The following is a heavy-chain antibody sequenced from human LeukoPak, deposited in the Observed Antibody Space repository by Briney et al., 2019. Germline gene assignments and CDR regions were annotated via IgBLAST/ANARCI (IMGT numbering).Heavy chain of an antibody. J-gene: IGHJ4*02. CDR2: INNDGTAT. CDR3: VRDSNLSFDY. D-gene: IGHD1-14*01. Sequence: GGSLRLSCAASGLTLSTYWMHWVRQAPGKGLVWVSHINNDGTATTYADSVKGRFTISRDNAKNALYLQMNSLRAEDTAVYYCVRDSNLSFDYWGQGALVTVSS. CDR1: GLTLSTYW. V-gene: IGHV3-74*01.